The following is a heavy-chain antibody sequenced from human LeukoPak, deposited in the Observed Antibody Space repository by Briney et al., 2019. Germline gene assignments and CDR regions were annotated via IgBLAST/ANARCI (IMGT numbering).Heavy chain of an antibody. V-gene: IGHV4-59*08. D-gene: IGHD2/OR15-2a*01. CDR2: ISDIGSI. CDR1: GVSIFSYY. J-gene: IGHJ4*02. Sequence: SETLSLTCTVSGVSIFSYYWSWIRQPPGKGLEWIAYISDIGSINYNPSLKSRVTISLDTSKNQFSLKLSSVTAADTAVYYCAGHHPRNTVDFWGQGTLVTVSS. CDR3: AGHHPRNTVDF.